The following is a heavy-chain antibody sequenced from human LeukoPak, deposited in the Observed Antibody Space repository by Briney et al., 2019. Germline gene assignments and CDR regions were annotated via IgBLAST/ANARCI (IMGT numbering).Heavy chain of an antibody. V-gene: IGHV3-23*01. J-gene: IGHJ6*02. D-gene: IGHD5-18*01. CDR2: IRAGGENT. Sequence: PGGSLRLSCAASGFTFSNYDMNWVRQAPGKGQDWVSAIRAGGENTFYADSVKGRLTISRDNSENTLYLQMNSLRAEDTAVYYCASGGRYSSRYYYGMDVWGQGTTVTVSS. CDR3: ASGGRYSSRYYYGMDV. CDR1: GFTFSNYD.